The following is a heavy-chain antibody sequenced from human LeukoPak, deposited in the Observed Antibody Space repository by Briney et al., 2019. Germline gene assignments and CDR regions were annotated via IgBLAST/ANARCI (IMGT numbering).Heavy chain of an antibody. D-gene: IGHD3-22*01. J-gene: IGHJ4*02. CDR2: IYTSGST. V-gene: IGHV4-4*07. CDR1: GGSISSYY. CDR3: ARDRPTTYYYDSSGYRIDY. Sequence: SETLSLTCTVSGGSISSYYWSWIRQPAGKGLEWIGRIYTSGSTNYNPSLKSRVTMSVDTSKNQFSLKLSSVTAADTAVYYCARDRPTTYYYDSSGYRIDYWGQGTLVTVSS.